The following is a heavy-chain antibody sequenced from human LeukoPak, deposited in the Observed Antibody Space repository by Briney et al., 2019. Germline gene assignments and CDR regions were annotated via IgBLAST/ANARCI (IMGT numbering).Heavy chain of an antibody. CDR1: GYTLTGQY. CDR3: ARDLGSGYGCPHDY. CDR2: INPNSGDT. V-gene: IGHV1-2*02. J-gene: IGHJ4*02. D-gene: IGHD3-10*01. Sequence: ASVKVSCKASGYTLTGQYMHWVRQAPGQGLEWMGWINPNSGDTNYAQKFQGRVTMTRDTSISTAYMELSRLRSDDTAVYSCARDLGSGYGCPHDYWGQGTLVTVSS.